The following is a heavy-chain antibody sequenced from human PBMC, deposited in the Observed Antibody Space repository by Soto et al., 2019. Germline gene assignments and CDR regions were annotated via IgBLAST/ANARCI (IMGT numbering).Heavy chain of an antibody. Sequence: PGESLKISCKGSGYNFATYWIGWVRQMPGKGLEWMAIIYPSESDTRYSPSFQGQVTISADKSISTTYLQWSSLKASDTAMYYCARGRGTCGSYFEFWGQGSLVTVYS. D-gene: IGHD2-21*01. J-gene: IGHJ4*02. CDR2: IYPSESDT. CDR1: GYNFATYW. CDR3: ARGRGTCGSYFEF. V-gene: IGHV5-51*01.